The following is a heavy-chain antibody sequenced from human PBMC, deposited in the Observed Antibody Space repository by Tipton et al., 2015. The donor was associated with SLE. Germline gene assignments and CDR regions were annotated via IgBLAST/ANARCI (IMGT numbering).Heavy chain of an antibody. V-gene: IGHV3-33*01. J-gene: IGHJ3*02. D-gene: IGHD4-17*01. CDR3: ARDQTVNAFDS. CDR2: IWYDGSNK. Sequence: SLRLSCAASGFTFSSYGMHWVRQAPGKGLEWVAVIWYDGSNKYYADSVKGRFTISRDNSKNTLYPQMNSLRAEDTAVYYCARDQTVNAFDSWVQGTIFTVSS. CDR1: GFTFSSYG.